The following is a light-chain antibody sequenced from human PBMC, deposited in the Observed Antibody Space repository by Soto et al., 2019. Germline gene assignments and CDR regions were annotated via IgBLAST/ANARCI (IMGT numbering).Light chain of an antibody. CDR2: KIS. Sequence: DFVLTQTPLSSPVTLGQPASISCRCSQSLVHSNGDTYLNWLHQRPGQPPRLLIYKISNRFAGVPDRFSGSGSGTDFILRISRVEAEDVGVYYCMQASRFPRTFGQGTKLEIK. V-gene: IGKV2-24*01. CDR3: MQASRFPRT. CDR1: QSLVHSNGDTY. J-gene: IGKJ2*01.